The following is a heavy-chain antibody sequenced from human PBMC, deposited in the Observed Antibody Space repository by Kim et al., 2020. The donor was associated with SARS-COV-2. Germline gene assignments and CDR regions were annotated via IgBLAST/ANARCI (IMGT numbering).Heavy chain of an antibody. CDR2: IYCSGTT. Sequence: SETLSLTCTVSGVSISSCGDYWSWIRQRPGKGLEWIGCIYCSGTTYYNPSLESRIIISVDTSKNQFSLKLSSVTAADTAVYYCATIPKDCSGGSCYYNWFGPWRQDTLVPLSS. CDR1: GVSISSCGDY. V-gene: IGHV4-31*03. J-gene: IGHJ5*02. D-gene: IGHD2-15*01. CDR3: ATIPKDCSGGSCYYNWFGP.